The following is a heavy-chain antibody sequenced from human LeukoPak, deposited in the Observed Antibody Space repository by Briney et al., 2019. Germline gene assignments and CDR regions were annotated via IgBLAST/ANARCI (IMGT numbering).Heavy chain of an antibody. CDR3: AKDSYRQLLIYFFDD. D-gene: IGHD2-2*01. CDR2: ISDDGSNK. V-gene: IGHV3-30*18. J-gene: IGHJ4*02. CDR1: AFTFSSYG. Sequence: PGRSLRLSCAVSAFTFSSYGMHWVRQAPGKGLERVAAISDDGSNKFYADSVKGRFTISRDNSKNTLYVQMNSLRADDTAVYYCAKDSYRQLLIYFFDDWVQGTLVTVSS.